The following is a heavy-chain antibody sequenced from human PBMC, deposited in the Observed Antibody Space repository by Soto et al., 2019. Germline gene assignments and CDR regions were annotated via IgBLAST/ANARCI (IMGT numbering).Heavy chain of an antibody. CDR2: ISYDGSNK. J-gene: IGHJ4*02. CDR3: AKDQGRGGYSYGYFSPYFDY. CDR1: GFTFSSYG. Sequence: GGSLRLSCAASGFTFSSYGMHWVRQAPGKGLEWVAVISYDGSNKYYADSVKGRFTISRDNSKNTLYLQMNSLRAEDTAVYYCAKDQGRGGYSYGYFSPYFDYWGQGTLVTVSS. V-gene: IGHV3-30*18. D-gene: IGHD5-18*01.